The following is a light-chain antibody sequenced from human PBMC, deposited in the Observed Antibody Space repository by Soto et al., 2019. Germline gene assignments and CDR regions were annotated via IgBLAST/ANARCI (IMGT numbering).Light chain of an antibody. V-gene: IGLV4-60*02. CDR1: SWHSSYI. J-gene: IGLJ1*01. CDR3: ETWDSNTYV. Sequence: QSVLTQSSSASASLGSSVRLTCTLSSWHSSYIVAWHQQQPGKAPRYLMKLEGSGSYNKGSGVPDRFSGSSSGADRYLTISNLQFEDEADYYCETWDSNTYVFGTGTKLTVL. CDR2: LEGSGSY.